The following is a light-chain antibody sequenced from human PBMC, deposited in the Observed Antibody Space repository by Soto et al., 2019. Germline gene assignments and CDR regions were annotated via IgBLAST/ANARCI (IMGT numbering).Light chain of an antibody. CDR3: QTWGTGIHVI. J-gene: IGLJ2*01. V-gene: IGLV4-69*01. CDR2: LNSDGSH. Sequence: QSVLTQSPSASASLGASVKLTCTLSSGHSNYAIAWHQQQPEKGPRYLMKLNSDGSHSKGDGIPDRFSGSSSGAERYLTISSLQSGDEADYYCQTWGTGIHVILGGGTKLTVL. CDR1: SGHSNYA.